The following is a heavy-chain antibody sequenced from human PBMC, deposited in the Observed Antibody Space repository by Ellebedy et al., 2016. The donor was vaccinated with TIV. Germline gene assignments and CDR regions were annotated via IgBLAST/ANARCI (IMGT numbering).Heavy chain of an antibody. CDR2: INWNGGST. CDR1: GFTLEDHG. D-gene: IGHD1-26*01. V-gene: IGHV3-20*03. J-gene: IGHJ6*02. CDR3: ARGYSYGGFYYGMEV. Sequence: GGSLRLXXSVSGFTLEDHGMSWVRQVPGKGLEWVSGINWNGGSTGYADSVQGRFTIYKDNAKNSVYLEMNGLRVEDTALYYCARGYSYGGFYYGMEVWGQGTMVIVSS.